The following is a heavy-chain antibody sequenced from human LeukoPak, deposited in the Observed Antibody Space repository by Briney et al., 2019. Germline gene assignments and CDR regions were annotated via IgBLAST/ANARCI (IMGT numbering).Heavy chain of an antibody. CDR1: GGSISSYY. V-gene: IGHV4-59*01. CDR3: AKGGSGTYWGLHYYMDV. J-gene: IGHJ6*03. Sequence: ASETLSLTCTVSGGSISSYYWSWIRQPPGKGLEWIGYIYYSGSTNYNPSLKSRVTISVDTSKNQLSLSLTSVTAADTAVYFCAKGGSGTYWGLHYYMDVWGQGTTVTISS. CDR2: IYYSGST. D-gene: IGHD3-10*01.